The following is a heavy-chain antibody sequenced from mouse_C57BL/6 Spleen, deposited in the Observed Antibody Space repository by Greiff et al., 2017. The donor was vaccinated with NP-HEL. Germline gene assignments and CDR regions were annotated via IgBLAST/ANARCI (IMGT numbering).Heavy chain of an antibody. D-gene: IGHD2-1*01. J-gene: IGHJ3*01. V-gene: IGHV1-15*01. CDR1: GYTFTDYE. Sequence: QVQLKQSGAELVRPGASVTLSCKASGYTFTDYEMHWVKQTPVHGLEWIGAIDPETGGTAYNQKFKGKAILTADKSSSTAYMELRSLTSEDSAVYYCTRGDYGNYVRFAYWGQGTLVTVSA. CDR3: TRGDYGNYVRFAY. CDR2: IDPETGGT.